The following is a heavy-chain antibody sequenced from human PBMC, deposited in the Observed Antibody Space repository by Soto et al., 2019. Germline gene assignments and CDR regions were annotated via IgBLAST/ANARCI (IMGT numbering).Heavy chain of an antibody. D-gene: IGHD2-2*01. Sequence: PGESLKISCKGSGYSFTSYWIGWVRQMPGKVLEWMGIIYPGDSDTRYSPSFQGQVTISADKSISTAYLQWSSLKASDTAMDYCARHIHCSSTSCYPPFDPWGQGTLVTVSS. CDR2: IYPGDSDT. J-gene: IGHJ5*02. CDR1: GYSFTSYW. V-gene: IGHV5-51*01. CDR3: ARHIHCSSTSCYPPFDP.